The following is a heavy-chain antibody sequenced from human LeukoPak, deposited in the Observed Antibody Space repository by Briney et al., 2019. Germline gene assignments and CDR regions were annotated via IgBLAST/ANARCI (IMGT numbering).Heavy chain of an antibody. Sequence: GGSLRLSCAAPGFTVSSNYMSWVRQAPGKGLEWVSVIYSGGSTFYADSVKGRFTISRDNSKNTLYLQMNSLRAEDTAVYYCAKKTSRGPFDYWGQGTLVTVSS. CDR3: AKKTSRGPFDY. J-gene: IGHJ4*02. D-gene: IGHD2-15*01. CDR1: GFTVSSNY. CDR2: IYSGGST. V-gene: IGHV3-53*01.